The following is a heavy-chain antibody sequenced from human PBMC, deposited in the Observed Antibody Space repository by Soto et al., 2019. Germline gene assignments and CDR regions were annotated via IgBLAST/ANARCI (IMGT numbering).Heavy chain of an antibody. D-gene: IGHD3-10*01. V-gene: IGHV4-59*01. Sequence: PSETLSLTCTVSGGSISSYYWSWIRQPPGKGLEWIGYIYYSGSTNYNPSLKSRVTISVDTSKNQFSLKLSSVTAADTAVYYCARDRMVRGFDYWGQGTLVTVSS. CDR3: ARDRMVRGFDY. J-gene: IGHJ4*02. CDR1: GGSISSYY. CDR2: IYYSGST.